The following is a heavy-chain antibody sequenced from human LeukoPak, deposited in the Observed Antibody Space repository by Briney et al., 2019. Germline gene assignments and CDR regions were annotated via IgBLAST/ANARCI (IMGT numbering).Heavy chain of an antibody. D-gene: IGHD2-15*01. V-gene: IGHV3-7*01. CDR1: GFTFSSYW. CDR2: IKQDGSEK. Sequence: PGGSLRLSCAASGFTFSSYWMSWVRQAPGEGLEWVANIKQDGSEKYYVDSVKGRFTISRDNAKNSLYLQMNSLRAEDTAVYYCARDLQGPYCSGGSCYFFDYWGQGTLVTVSS. J-gene: IGHJ4*02. CDR3: ARDLQGPYCSGGSCYFFDY.